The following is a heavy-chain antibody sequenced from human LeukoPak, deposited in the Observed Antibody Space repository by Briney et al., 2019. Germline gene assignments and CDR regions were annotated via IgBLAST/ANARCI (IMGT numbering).Heavy chain of an antibody. CDR1: GFIFSSNW. V-gene: IGHV3-74*01. Sequence: GGSLRLSCAASGFIFSSNWMHWVRQTPGKGLVWVARINSDGTISNHADSVKGRFTISRDNAKNSLYLQMNSLRAEDTAVYYCARDLSGYDFWETWGQGTLVTVSS. CDR3: ARDLSGYDFWET. J-gene: IGHJ5*02. CDR2: INSDGTIS. D-gene: IGHD5-12*01.